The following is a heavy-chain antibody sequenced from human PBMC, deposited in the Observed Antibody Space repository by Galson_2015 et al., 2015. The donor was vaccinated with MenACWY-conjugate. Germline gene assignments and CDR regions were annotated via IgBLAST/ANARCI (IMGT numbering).Heavy chain of an antibody. V-gene: IGHV1-69*13. CDR3: ARDPRKAGAMTVVFPNVYFDP. J-gene: IGHJ5*02. CDR2: LIPMFGTA. CDR1: GGTFSNYP. Sequence: SVKASCKASGGTFSNYPINWVRQAPGQGLEWRGSLIPMFGTATYAQKCRGGVTITAGESRSTAYMKLTSLRSEDTAVYYCARDPRKAGAMTVVFPNVYFDPWGQGTLVIVST. D-gene: IGHD3-22*01.